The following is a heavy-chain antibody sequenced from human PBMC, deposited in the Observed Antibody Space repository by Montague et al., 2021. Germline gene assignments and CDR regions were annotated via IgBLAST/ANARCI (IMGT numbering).Heavy chain of an antibody. J-gene: IGHJ5*02. V-gene: IGHV4-39*07. CDR2: IYYSGNS. Sequence: SETLSLTCSVSGDSVRCGVYYWGWIRQSPGKGLEWIGSIYYSGNSFYQPSLKSRITMAVDTSKNQFSLKLSSVTAADTAIYYCARVFSSWYVGWFDPWGQGTLVTVSS. D-gene: IGHD6-13*01. CDR3: ARVFSSWYVGWFDP. CDR1: GDSVRCGVYY.